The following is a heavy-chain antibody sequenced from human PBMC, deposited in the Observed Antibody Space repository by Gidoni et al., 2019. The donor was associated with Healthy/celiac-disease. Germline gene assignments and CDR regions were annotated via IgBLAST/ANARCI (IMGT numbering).Heavy chain of an antibody. CDR1: GGSISSSSYY. Sequence: QLQLQESCPGLVKPSETLPLTCTDSGGSISSSSYYWGWIRQPPGKGLEWIGSIYYSGSTYYNPSLKSRVTISVDTSKNQFSLKLSSVTAADTAVYDCARHQTVRRSNYYYYMDVWGKGTTVTVSS. D-gene: IGHD4-17*01. V-gene: IGHV4-39*01. CDR2: IYYSGST. CDR3: ARHQTVRRSNYYYYMDV. J-gene: IGHJ6*03.